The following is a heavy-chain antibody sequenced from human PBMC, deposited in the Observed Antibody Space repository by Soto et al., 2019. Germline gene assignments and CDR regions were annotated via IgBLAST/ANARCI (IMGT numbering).Heavy chain of an antibody. CDR2: MNPNSGDT. J-gene: IGHJ4*02. CDR3: AGVGGNWNDDYFDY. Sequence: QVPLVQSGAEVKKPGASVKVSCKASGYTFSDHDINWVRQASGQGPEWLGWMNPNSGDTGYAQNFQGRVPMTRDTAKRTAYMERSSLRSEVPAVADCAGVGGNWNDDYFDYWVQGTLVTVSS. D-gene: IGHD1-1*01. V-gene: IGHV1-8*01. CDR1: GYTFSDHD.